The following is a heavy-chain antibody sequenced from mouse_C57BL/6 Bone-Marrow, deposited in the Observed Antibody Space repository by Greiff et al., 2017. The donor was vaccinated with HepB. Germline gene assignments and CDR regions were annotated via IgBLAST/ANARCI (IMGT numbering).Heavy chain of an antibody. J-gene: IGHJ3*01. D-gene: IGHD2-4*01. CDR3: ARGEDYGFAY. CDR2: IDPSDSET. V-gene: IGHV1-52*01. CDR1: GYTFTSYW. Sequence: QVQLKQPGAELVRPGSSVKLSCKASGYTFTSYWMHWVKQRPIQGLEWIGNIDPSDSETHYNQKFKDKATLTVDKSSSTAYMQLSSLTSEDSAVYYCARGEDYGFAYWGQGTLVTVSA.